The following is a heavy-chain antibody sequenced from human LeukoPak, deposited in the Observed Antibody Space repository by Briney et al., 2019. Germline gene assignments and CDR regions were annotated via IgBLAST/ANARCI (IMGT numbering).Heavy chain of an antibody. J-gene: IGHJ5*02. Sequence: PGGSLRLSCLTSGFTFSTNAMSWVRQAPGKGLEWISGISGSGASTYYADSVTGRFTISRDNSRNTLYLQMNSLRAEDTAVYYCAKDDFMAVAGINWFDPWGQGTLVTVSS. CDR3: AKDDFMAVAGINWFDP. V-gene: IGHV3-23*01. D-gene: IGHD6-19*01. CDR1: GFTFSTNA. CDR2: ISGSGAST.